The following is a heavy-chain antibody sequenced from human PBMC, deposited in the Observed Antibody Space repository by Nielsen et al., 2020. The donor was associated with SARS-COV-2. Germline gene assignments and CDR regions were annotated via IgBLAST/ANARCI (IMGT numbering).Heavy chain of an antibody. V-gene: IGHV1-46*01. CDR1: GYTFTRHY. CDR2: IKPSGDST. Sequence: ASVKVSCKTSGYTFTRHYIHWVRQAPGQGLEWMGIIKPSGDSTMYAQKFQGRVTMSRDTSTSTVYMELSSLRSEDTAVYYCARVSQWELQVYWGQGTLVTVSS. J-gene: IGHJ4*02. D-gene: IGHD1-26*01. CDR3: ARVSQWELQVY.